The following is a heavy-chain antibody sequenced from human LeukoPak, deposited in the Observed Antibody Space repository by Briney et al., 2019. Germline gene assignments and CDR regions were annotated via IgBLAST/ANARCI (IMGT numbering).Heavy chain of an antibody. CDR1: GFTFSSYD. CDR3: ARAGIVVVPAAMPTYYFDY. V-gene: IGHV3-13*03. J-gene: IGHJ4*02. D-gene: IGHD2-2*01. Sequence: GGSLRLSCAACGFTFSSYDMHWVRQATGKGLEWVSAIGTAGDTYYPGSVKGQFTISRENAKNSLYLQMNSLRAEDTAVYYCARAGIVVVPAAMPTYYFDYWGQGTLVTVSS. CDR2: IGTAGDT.